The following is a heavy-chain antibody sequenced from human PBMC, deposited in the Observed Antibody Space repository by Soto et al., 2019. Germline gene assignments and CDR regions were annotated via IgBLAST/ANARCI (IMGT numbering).Heavy chain of an antibody. CDR3: AGREFASSSFHYYYYAVDV. J-gene: IGHJ6*02. D-gene: IGHD6-6*01. CDR2: INHSGST. Sequence: QVQLQQWGAGLLKPSETLSLTCAVYGGSFSDYFWTWIRQPPGKGLEWIGEINHSGSTNFNPSLKSRVAISADPSRNQFSLRVTSVTAADTAVYYCAGREFASSSFHYYYYAVDVWGQGTTVTVSS. CDR1: GGSFSDYF. V-gene: IGHV4-34*01.